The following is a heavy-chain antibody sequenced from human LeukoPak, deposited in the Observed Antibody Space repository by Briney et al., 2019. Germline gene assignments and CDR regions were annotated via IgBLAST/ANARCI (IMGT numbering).Heavy chain of an antibody. J-gene: IGHJ6*02. Sequence: SETLSLTCAVYGGSFSGYYWSWIRQPPGKGLEWIGEINHSGSTNYNPSLKSRVTISVDTSKNQFSLKLSSVTAADTAVYYCRWYYYYYGMDVWGRGTTVTVSS. CDR2: INHSGST. CDR3: RWYYYYYGMDV. D-gene: IGHD4-23*01. CDR1: GGSFSGYY. V-gene: IGHV4-34*01.